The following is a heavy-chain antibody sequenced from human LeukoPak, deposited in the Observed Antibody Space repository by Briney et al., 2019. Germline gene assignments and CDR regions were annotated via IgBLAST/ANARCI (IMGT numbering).Heavy chain of an antibody. Sequence: ASVKVSCKASGYTLTSYGISWVRQAPGQGLEWMGWISAYNGNTNYAQKLQGRVTMTTDTSTSTAYMELRSLRSDDTAVYYCARGASHCSGGSCYTNWYFDLWGRGTLVTVSS. V-gene: IGHV1-18*01. D-gene: IGHD2-15*01. CDR1: GYTLTSYG. CDR3: ARGASHCSGGSCYTNWYFDL. CDR2: ISAYNGNT. J-gene: IGHJ2*01.